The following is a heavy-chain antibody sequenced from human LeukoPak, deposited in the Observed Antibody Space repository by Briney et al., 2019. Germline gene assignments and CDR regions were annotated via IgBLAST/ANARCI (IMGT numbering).Heavy chain of an antibody. D-gene: IGHD1-1*01. V-gene: IGHV1-2*02. CDR2: INSNSGGT. Sequence: ASVKVSCKGSGYTFTGYYLHWVRQAPGQGLEWMGWINSNSGGTNYAQKFQGRVTMTRDTSIATAYIELSSLRSEDTAVYYCARGGTGTTSYYFDYWGQGTLVTVSS. CDR1: GYTFTGYY. CDR3: ARGGTGTTSYYFDY. J-gene: IGHJ4*02.